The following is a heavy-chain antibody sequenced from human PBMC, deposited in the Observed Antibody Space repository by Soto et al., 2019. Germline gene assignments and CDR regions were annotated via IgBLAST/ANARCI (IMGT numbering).Heavy chain of an antibody. J-gene: IGHJ4*02. CDR3: ARGGGSDSFDY. Sequence: QLQLHESGSGLVKPSQTLSLTCTVSGASITYGGYSWSWIRQTPGKGLEWIGYINHLETTFYNPSFESRPSLSIDRAKNQFSLNLNPMSAADRAVYFCARGGGSDSFDYWGQGILVTVSS. V-gene: IGHV4-30-2*01. D-gene: IGHD1-26*01. CDR2: INHLETT. CDR1: GASITYGGYS.